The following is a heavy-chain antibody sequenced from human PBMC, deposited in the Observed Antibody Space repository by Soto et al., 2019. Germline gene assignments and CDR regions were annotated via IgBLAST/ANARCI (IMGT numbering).Heavy chain of an antibody. Sequence: PGGSLRLSCAASGFTISNAWMNWVRQAPGKGLEWVGRIKSKTDGGTTDYAAPVKGRFTISRDNAKNSLYLQMNSLRDEDTAVYYCARDRGWYQGDYYYYGMDVWGQGTTVTVSS. CDR1: GFTISNAW. V-gene: IGHV3-15*07. D-gene: IGHD2-15*01. J-gene: IGHJ6*02. CDR3: ARDRGWYQGDYYYYGMDV. CDR2: IKSKTDGGTT.